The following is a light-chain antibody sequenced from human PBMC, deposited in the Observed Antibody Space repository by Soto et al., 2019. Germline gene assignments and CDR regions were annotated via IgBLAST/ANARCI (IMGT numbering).Light chain of an antibody. CDR1: SSNIGAGYD. J-gene: IGLJ2*01. CDR2: GNS. CDR3: QSYDISLSGAV. V-gene: IGLV1-40*01. Sequence: QSVLTQPPSVSGAPGQRVTISCTGSSSNIGAGYDVHWYQQLPGTAPKLIIYGNSNRPSGVPDRFSGSKSGTSASLAITGLQAEDEADYYWQSYDISLSGAVFGGGTKLTVL.